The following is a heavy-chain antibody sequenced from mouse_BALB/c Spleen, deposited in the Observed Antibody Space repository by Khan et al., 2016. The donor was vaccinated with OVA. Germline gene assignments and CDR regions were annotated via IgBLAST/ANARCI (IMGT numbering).Heavy chain of an antibody. Sequence: VQLKQSGPGLVKPSQSLSLTCTVTGYSITSEYAWNWIRQFPGNKLEWMGYISSTGSTSYNPSLKSRISIHRDTSKNQFFLQLKSVTTEDTATYYWARSLYYSYGYAFDFWGRGTSVTVAS. CDR1: GYSITSEYA. V-gene: IGHV3-2*02. J-gene: IGHJ4*01. CDR2: ISSTGST. D-gene: IGHD2-14*01. CDR3: ARSLYYSYGYAFDF.